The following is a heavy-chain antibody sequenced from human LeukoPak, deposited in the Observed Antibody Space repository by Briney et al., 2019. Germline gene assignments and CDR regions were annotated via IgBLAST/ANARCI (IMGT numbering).Heavy chain of an antibody. V-gene: IGHV3-23*01. J-gene: IGHJ3*02. CDR1: GFTFSAYA. D-gene: IGHD2-8*01. CDR3: AKDISTVSYDAFDI. CDR2: IGSDNKP. Sequence: PGGSLRLSCEASGFTFSAYAMTWVRQAPGKGLEWVSSIGSDNKPHYSESVKGRFTISRDNSKNTLYLQMNSLRAEDTAVYYCAKDISTVSYDAFDIWGQGTMVTVSS.